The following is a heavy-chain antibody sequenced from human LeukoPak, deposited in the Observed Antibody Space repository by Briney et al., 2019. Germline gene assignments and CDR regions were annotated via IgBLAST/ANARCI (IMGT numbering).Heavy chain of an antibody. CDR3: ARDLRYYDFWSGYTFDY. CDR2: IKQDGSEK. D-gene: IGHD3-3*01. CDR1: GFTFSSYW. V-gene: IGHV3-7*01. Sequence: GGSLRLSCAASGFTFSSYWMSWVRQAPGKGLEWVANIKQDGSEKYYVDSVKGRFTISRDNAKNSLYLQMNSLRAEDTAVYYCARDLRYYDFWSGYTFDYWGQGTLVTVYS. J-gene: IGHJ4*02.